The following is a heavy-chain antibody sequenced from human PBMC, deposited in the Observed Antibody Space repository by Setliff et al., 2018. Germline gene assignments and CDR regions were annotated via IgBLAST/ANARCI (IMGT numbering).Heavy chain of an antibody. J-gene: IGHJ4*02. CDR1: GFGFTSYG. CDR2: SSTDNGNT. V-gene: IGHV1-18*01. D-gene: IGHD3-10*01. Sequence: GASVKVSCKASGFGFTSYGISWVRQAPGQGLEWMGWSSTDNGNTHYAQKFRGRVTMTRNTSISTAYMELSALRSDDTAVYYCARRFSSGNYNNLGYWGQGALVTVSS. CDR3: ARRFSSGNYNNLGY.